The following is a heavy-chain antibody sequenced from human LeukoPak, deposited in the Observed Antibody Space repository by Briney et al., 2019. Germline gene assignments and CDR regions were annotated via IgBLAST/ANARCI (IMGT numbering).Heavy chain of an antibody. Sequence: SETLSLTCTVSGGSISNYYWSWIRQPPGKGLEWIGYIYYSGSTNYNPSLKSRVTISVDTSKNQFSLKLSSVTAADTAVYYCAKGGPTGSNYFDFWGQGTLVTVSS. CDR2: IYYSGST. CDR1: GGSISNYY. D-gene: IGHD1-26*01. J-gene: IGHJ4*02. CDR3: AKGGPTGSNYFDF. V-gene: IGHV4-59*08.